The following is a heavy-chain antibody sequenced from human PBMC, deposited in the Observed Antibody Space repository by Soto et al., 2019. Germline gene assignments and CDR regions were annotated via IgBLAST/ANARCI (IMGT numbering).Heavy chain of an antibody. Sequence: PGGSLRLSCTASGFNLSTYGVHWARQPPGKGLEWVAVVSFDGRNKYYAGSVEGRFTISRDNSKKTLYLHMNSLRAEDTAVYYCAKEGFYDRTGYYTFDSWGQGTLVTVSS. J-gene: IGHJ4*02. V-gene: IGHV3-30*18. CDR3: AKEGFYDRTGYYTFDS. CDR1: GFNLSTYG. D-gene: IGHD3-22*01. CDR2: VSFDGRNK.